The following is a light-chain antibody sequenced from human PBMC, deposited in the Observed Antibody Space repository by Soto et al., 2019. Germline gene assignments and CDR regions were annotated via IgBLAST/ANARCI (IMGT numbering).Light chain of an antibody. Sequence: DIQMTQSPSTLSASVGDRVTITCRASQRISSWLAWYQQKPGKAPKLLIYKASSLESGVPSRFSGSGSGTEFTLTISNLQPDDFATYYCQQYNSYSCTFGQGTKVEIK. J-gene: IGKJ1*01. CDR1: QRISSW. CDR2: KAS. CDR3: QQYNSYSCT. V-gene: IGKV1-5*03.